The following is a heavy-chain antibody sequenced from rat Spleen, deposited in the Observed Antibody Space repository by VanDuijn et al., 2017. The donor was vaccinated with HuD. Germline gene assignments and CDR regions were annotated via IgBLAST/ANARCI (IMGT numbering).Heavy chain of an antibody. Sequence: VQLKESGPGLVQPSQTLSLTCTVSGFSLTGNNVHWVRQAPKKGLEWVASISYEGSSTYYGDSVKGRFTFSRDNAKSTLYLQMNSLRSEDTATYYCARQRGPSWFSYWGQGTLVTVSS. CDR2: ISYEGSST. J-gene: IGHJ3*01. D-gene: IGHD3-1*01. CDR1: GFSLTGNN. V-gene: IGHV5-22*01. CDR3: ARQRGPSWFSY.